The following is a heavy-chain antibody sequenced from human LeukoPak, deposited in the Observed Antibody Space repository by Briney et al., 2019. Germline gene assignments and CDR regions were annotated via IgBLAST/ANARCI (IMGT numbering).Heavy chain of an antibody. V-gene: IGHV4-31*11. J-gene: IGHJ4*02. D-gene: IGHD4-17*01. CDR3: ARFSNDHGVKFDY. Sequence: SETLSLTCAVYGGSFSGYYWSWVRQHPEKGLEWIGYIYYSGTAYYNPSLKSRVTMSVDTSKNQFSLELDSVTAADTAVYYCARFSNDHGVKFDYWGQGTLVTVSS. CDR1: GGSFSGYY. CDR2: IYYSGTA.